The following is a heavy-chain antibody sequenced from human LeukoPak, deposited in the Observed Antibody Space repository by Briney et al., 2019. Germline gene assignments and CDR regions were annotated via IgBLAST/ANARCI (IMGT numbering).Heavy chain of an antibody. CDR2: IIPIFGTA. D-gene: IGHD3-3*01. Sequence: ASVKVSCKASGGTFSSYAISWVRQAPGQGLEWMGGIIPIFGTANYAQKFQGRVTITTDESTSTAYMELSSLRSEDTAVHYCARDIGSSTIFDNWFDPWGQGTLVTVSS. CDR1: GGTFSSYA. V-gene: IGHV1-69*05. CDR3: ARDIGSSTIFDNWFDP. J-gene: IGHJ5*02.